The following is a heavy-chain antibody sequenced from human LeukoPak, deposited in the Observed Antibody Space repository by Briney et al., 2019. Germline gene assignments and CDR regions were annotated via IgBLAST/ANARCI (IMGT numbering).Heavy chain of an antibody. CDR3: TRLVSGIYSFDY. V-gene: IGHV3-73*01. CDR2: IKTKADGYAT. CDR1: GLTFSGSD. Sequence: GGSLRLSCAASGLTFSGSDMHWVRQASGKGLEWVGRIKTKADGYATAYAASVKGRFAISRDDSKNTAYLQMNSLKTEDTAVYYSTRLVSGIYSFDYWGQGTLVTVSS. D-gene: IGHD2-15*01. J-gene: IGHJ4*02.